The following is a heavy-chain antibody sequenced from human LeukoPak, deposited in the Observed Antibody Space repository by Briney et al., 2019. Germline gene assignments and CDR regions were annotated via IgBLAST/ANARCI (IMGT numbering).Heavy chain of an antibody. CDR2: INDNDGST. Sequence: GGSLRPSCAASGFTFSNYAMNWVRQAPGKGLKWVSGINDNDGSTYYADSVKGRFTISRDNSKNTLFLQMNSLRAEDTAVYYCAKATLRGSSSWYYHGMDVWGQGTTVTVSS. CDR3: AKATLRGSSSWYYHGMDV. J-gene: IGHJ6*02. CDR1: GFTFSNYA. D-gene: IGHD6-13*01. V-gene: IGHV3-23*01.